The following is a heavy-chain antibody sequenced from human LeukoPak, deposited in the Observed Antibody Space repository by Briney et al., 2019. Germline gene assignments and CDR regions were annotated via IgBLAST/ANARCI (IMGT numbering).Heavy chain of an antibody. V-gene: IGHV3-23*01. Sequence: PGGSLRLSCAASGFTFSSYAMSWVRQAPGKGLEWVSAISGSGGSTYYADSVKGRFTISRDNSKNTLYLQMNSLRAEDTAVYYCVRYCSSTSCFPYPYYFDYWGQGTLVTVSS. CDR3: VRYCSSTSCFPYPYYFDY. CDR1: GFTFSSYA. D-gene: IGHD2-2*01. J-gene: IGHJ4*02. CDR2: ISGSGGST.